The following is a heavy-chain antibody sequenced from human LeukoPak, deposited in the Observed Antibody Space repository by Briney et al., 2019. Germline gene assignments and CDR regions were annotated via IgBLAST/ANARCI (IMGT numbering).Heavy chain of an antibody. V-gene: IGHV4-34*01. J-gene: IGHJ4*02. Sequence: SETLSLTCAVYGGSFSGYYWSWIRQPPGKGLEWIGEINHSGSTNYNPSLKSRVTISVDTSKNQFSLKLSSVTAADTAVYYCARDPICTNGVCSPFYFDYWGQGTLVTVSS. D-gene: IGHD2-8*01. CDR2: INHSGST. CDR1: GGSFSGYY. CDR3: ARDPICTNGVCSPFYFDY.